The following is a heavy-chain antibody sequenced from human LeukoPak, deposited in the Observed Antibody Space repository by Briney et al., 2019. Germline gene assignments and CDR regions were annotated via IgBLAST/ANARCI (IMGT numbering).Heavy chain of an antibody. V-gene: IGHV3-30*04. J-gene: IGHJ1*01. CDR3: ARGGSSPSGNFQH. Sequence: GGSLRLSCAASGFTFSSYAMHWVRQAPGKGLEWVAVISYDGSNKYYADSVKGRFTISRDNSKNTLYLQMNSPRAEDTAVYYCARGGSSPSGNFQHWGQGTLVTVSS. D-gene: IGHD6-13*01. CDR1: GFTFSSYA. CDR2: ISYDGSNK.